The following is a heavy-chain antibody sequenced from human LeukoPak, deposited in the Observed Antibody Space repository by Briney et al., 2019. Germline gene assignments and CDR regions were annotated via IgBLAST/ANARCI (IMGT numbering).Heavy chain of an antibody. CDR2: VITIIGTA. CDR3: ARDSCGGACCHDY. V-gene: IGHV1-69*05. CDR1: GHIYSSYA. J-gene: IGHJ4*02. D-gene: IGHD2-21*02. Sequence: TVSVSCKASGHIYSSYATSWAPQPPGQGLEGMGGVITIIGTANNAQKYQGRVTITTDESTSTAYMELRSLRSEDTAVYYCARDSCGGACCHDYWCEGALVAASS.